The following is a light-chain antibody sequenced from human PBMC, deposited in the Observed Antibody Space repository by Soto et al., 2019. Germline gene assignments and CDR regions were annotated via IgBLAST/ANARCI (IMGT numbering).Light chain of an antibody. V-gene: IGKV1-6*01. CDR1: QAIRNE. J-gene: IGKJ2*01. Sequence: IQMTQSPSSLSASVGDRVTITCRASQAIRNELTWYQQKPGKAPKVLISAASSLQSGVPSRFSGSGSGTDFTLTISSLQSEDFATYFCLQDYNYPRTFGQGTKLEIK. CDR3: LQDYNYPRT. CDR2: AAS.